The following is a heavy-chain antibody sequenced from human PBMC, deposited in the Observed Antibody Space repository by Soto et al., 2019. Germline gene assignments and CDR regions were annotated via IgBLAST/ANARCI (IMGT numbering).Heavy chain of an antibody. D-gene: IGHD3-22*01. CDR1: GFTFSSYG. Sequence: GGSLRLSCAASGFTFSSYGMHWVRQAPGKGLEWVAVIWYDGSNKYYADSVKGRFTISRDNSKNTLYLQMNSLRAEDTAVYYCARDYYDSSGYFDYWGQGTLVTVSS. CDR2: IWYDGSNK. J-gene: IGHJ4*02. V-gene: IGHV3-33*01. CDR3: ARDYYDSSGYFDY.